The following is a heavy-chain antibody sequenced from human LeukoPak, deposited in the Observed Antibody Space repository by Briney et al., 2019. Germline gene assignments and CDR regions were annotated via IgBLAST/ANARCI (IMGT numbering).Heavy chain of an antibody. CDR2: IFPGDSDT. V-gene: IGHV5-51*01. D-gene: IGHD2-21*02. CDR3: ARWVTADRGKKDAFDI. Sequence: GESLKISCKGSGYNFASYWIAWVRQMPGKGLEWMGIIFPGDSDTRYSPSLQGQVTISADKSISTAYLQWNSLKASDTAMYYCARWVTADRGKKDAFDIWGQGTMVTVSS. J-gene: IGHJ3*02. CDR1: GYNFASYW.